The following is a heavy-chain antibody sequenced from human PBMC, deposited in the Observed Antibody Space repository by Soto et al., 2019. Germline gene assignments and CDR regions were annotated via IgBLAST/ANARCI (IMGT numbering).Heavy chain of an antibody. CDR3: ARDHGLRWLQLNWFDP. CDR1: GFTFSSYA. Sequence: GGSLRLSCAASGFTFSSYATHWVRQAPGKGLEWVAVISYDGSNKYYADSVKGRFTISRDNSKNTLYLQMNSLRAEDTAVYYCARDHGLRWLQLNWFDPWGQGTLVTVSS. D-gene: IGHD5-12*01. CDR2: ISYDGSNK. V-gene: IGHV3-30-3*01. J-gene: IGHJ5*02.